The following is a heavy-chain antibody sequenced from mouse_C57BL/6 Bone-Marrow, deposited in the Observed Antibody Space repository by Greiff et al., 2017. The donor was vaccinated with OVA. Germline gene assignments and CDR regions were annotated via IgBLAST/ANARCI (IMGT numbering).Heavy chain of an antibody. CDR1: GFNIKDDY. CDR2: IDPENGDT. Sequence: EVQLHQSGAELVRPGASVKLSCTASGFNIKDDYMHWVKQRPEQGLEWIGWIDPENGDTEYASKFQGKATITADTSSNTAYLQLSSLTSEDTAVYYCTTDDYDGYFDVWGTGTTVTVSS. CDR3: TTDDYDGYFDV. V-gene: IGHV14-4*01. J-gene: IGHJ1*03. D-gene: IGHD2-4*01.